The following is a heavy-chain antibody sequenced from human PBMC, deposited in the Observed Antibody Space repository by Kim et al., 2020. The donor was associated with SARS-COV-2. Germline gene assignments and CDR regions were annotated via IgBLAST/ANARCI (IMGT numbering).Heavy chain of an antibody. D-gene: IGHD2-15*01. CDR3: AKAEIVVVVAATGFDY. J-gene: IGHJ4*02. Sequence: GGSLRLSCAASGFTFSSYGMHWVRQAPGKGLEWVAVISYDGSNKYYADSVKGRFTISRDNSKNTLYLQMNSLRAEDTAVYYCAKAEIVVVVAATGFDYWGQGTLVTVSS. CDR2: ISYDGSNK. CDR1: GFTFSSYG. V-gene: IGHV3-30*18.